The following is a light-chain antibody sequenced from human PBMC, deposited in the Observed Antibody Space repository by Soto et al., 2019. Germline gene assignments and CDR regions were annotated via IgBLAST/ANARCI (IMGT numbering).Light chain of an antibody. V-gene: IGKV3-15*01. J-gene: IGKJ2*01. Sequence: IVMTQSPATLSVSPGERATLSCRASQSVSSTLAWYQQKPGQAPRLLIYGESTRATGIPARFSGSGSGTEFTLTISSLQSEDFAVYYCQQYNNWPHTFGQGTKLEIK. CDR1: QSVSST. CDR2: GES. CDR3: QQYNNWPHT.